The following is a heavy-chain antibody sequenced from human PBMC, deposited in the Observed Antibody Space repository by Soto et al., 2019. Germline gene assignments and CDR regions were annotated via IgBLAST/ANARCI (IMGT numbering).Heavy chain of an antibody. CDR3: AKDKGYYDSSGYQYRYYFDY. D-gene: IGHD3-22*01. CDR1: GFTFSIYG. CDR2: ISYDGSNK. J-gene: IGHJ4*02. Sequence: PGESLKISCAASGFTFSIYGMHWVRQAPGKGLEWVAVISYDGSNKYYADSVKGRFTISRDNSKNTLYLQMNSLRAEDTAVYYCAKDKGYYDSSGYQYRYYFDYWGQGTLVTVSS. V-gene: IGHV3-30*18.